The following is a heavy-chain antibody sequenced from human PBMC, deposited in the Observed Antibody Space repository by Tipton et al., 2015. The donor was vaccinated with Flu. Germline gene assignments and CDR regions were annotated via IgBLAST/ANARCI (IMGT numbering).Heavy chain of an antibody. CDR1: GGSISSSSYY. CDR3: ARHRVGRYFDWLPPDY. D-gene: IGHD3-9*01. Sequence: TLSLTCTVSGGSISSSSYYWGWIRQPPGKGLEWIGSIYYSGSTYYNPSLKSRVTISVDTSKNQFSLKLSSVTAADTAVYYCARHRVGRYFDWLPPDYWGQGTLVTVSS. CDR2: IYYSGST. J-gene: IGHJ4*02. V-gene: IGHV4-39*01.